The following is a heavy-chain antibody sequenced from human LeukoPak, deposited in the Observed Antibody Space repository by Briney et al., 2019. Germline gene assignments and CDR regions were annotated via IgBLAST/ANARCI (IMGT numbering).Heavy chain of an antibody. D-gene: IGHD1-26*01. CDR1: GFTFDEYA. J-gene: IGHJ6*03. Sequence: GGSLRLSCAASGFTFDEYAMHWVRQPPGKGLEWVSGISWNNYDIGYADSVKGRFTISRDNAKNSLYLQMNSLRAEDMALYYCAKGVGTSYHYHMDVWGKGTTVIVSS. CDR3: AKGVGTSYHYHMDV. CDR2: ISWNNYDI. V-gene: IGHV3-9*03.